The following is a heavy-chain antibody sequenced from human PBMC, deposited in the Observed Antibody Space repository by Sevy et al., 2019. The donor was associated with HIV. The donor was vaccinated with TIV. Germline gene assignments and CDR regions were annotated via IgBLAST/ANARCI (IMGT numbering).Heavy chain of an antibody. J-gene: IGHJ4*02. CDR3: TRRASRVYGDHLNLY. D-gene: IGHD2-21*02. CDR2: IRSETYGETT. V-gene: IGHV3-49*03. Sequence: GGSLRLSCTASGFTFGDYAMSWFRQAPGRGLEWVGFIRSETYGETTEYAASVKGRFTVSRDDSKSIVYLQMNSLKTEDTPVYYCTRRASRVYGDHLNLYWGQGTLVTVSS. CDR1: GFTFGDYA.